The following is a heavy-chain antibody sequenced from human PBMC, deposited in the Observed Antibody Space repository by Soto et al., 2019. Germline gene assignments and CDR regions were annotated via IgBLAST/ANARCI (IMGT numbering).Heavy chain of an antibody. Sequence: AASVKVSCKASGYTFTSYYMHWVRQAPGQGLEWMGIINPSGGSTSYAQKFQGRVTMTRDTSTSTVYMELSSLRSEDTAVYYCARVLITMVRGVITPPGYWGQGTLVTVSA. CDR3: ARVLITMVRGVITPPGY. D-gene: IGHD3-10*01. CDR1: GYTFTSYY. J-gene: IGHJ4*02. V-gene: IGHV1-46*01. CDR2: INPSGGST.